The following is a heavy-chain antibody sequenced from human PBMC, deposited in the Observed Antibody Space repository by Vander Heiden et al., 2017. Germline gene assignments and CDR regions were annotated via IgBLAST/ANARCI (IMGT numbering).Heavy chain of an antibody. CDR3: ASVTADMRFDY. D-gene: IGHD2-21*02. CDR1: GGTFSSYA. CDR2: IIPSVGTA. Sequence: QVQLVQSGAEVKKPGSSVKVSCKASGGTFSSYAISGGRQDPGKGLEWMGRIIPSVGTANDAQKFQGRVKNTADESTSTAYMELSSLRSEDTAVYYCASVTADMRFDYWGQGTLVTVSS. J-gene: IGHJ4*02. V-gene: IGHV1-69*18.